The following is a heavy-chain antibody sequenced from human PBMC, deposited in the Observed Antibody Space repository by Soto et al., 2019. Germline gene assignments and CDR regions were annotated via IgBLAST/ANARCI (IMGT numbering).Heavy chain of an antibody. CDR2: MNPNSGNT. D-gene: IGHD2-8*01. CDR1: GYTFTSYD. V-gene: IGHV1-8*01. J-gene: IGHJ4*02. CDR3: SREVRGVTSDY. Sequence: QVQLVQSGAEVKKPGASVKVSCKASGYTFTSYDINWVRQATGQGLEWMGWMNPNSGNTAYAQKFQCRVTMTRNTSIISAYSELSSLISVDTAVYYCSREVRGVTSDYWGQGTLVTVSS.